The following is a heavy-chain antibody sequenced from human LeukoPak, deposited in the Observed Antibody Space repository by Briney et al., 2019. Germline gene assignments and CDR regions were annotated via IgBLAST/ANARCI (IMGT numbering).Heavy chain of an antibody. CDR2: IKQDGSEK. CDR1: GFTFSSYW. D-gene: IGHD2-2*02. V-gene: IGHV3-7*01. J-gene: IGHJ4*02. CDR3: ARVPIVVVPAAILGYFDY. Sequence: PGGSPRLSCAASGFTFSSYWMSWVRQAPGKGLEWVANIKQDGSEKYYVDSVKGRFTISRDNAKNSLYLQMNSLRAEDTAVYYCARVPIVVVPAAILGYFDYWGQGTLVTVSS.